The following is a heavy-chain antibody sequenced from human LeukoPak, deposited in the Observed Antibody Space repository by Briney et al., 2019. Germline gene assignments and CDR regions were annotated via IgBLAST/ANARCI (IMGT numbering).Heavy chain of an antibody. CDR3: ARSPYYYGSGSQFDY. Sequence: ASVKVSCKAPGYTFTGYYMHWVRQAPGQGLEWMGWINPNSGGTNYAQKFQGRVTMTRDTSISTAYMELSRLRSDDTAVYYCARSPYYYGSGSQFDYWGQGTLVTVSS. J-gene: IGHJ4*02. D-gene: IGHD3-10*01. CDR2: INPNSGGT. V-gene: IGHV1-2*02. CDR1: GYTFTGYY.